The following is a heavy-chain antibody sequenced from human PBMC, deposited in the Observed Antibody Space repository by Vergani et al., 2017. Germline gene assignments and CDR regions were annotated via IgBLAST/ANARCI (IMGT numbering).Heavy chain of an antibody. Sequence: VQLLESGGGLVQPGRSLRLSCAASGFTFSSYAMHWVRQAPGKGLEWVAVISYDGSNKYYADSVKGRFTISRDNSKNKLYLQMNSLSAEDTAVYYCARYLFPYDYDSSGYYPFYFDYWGQGTLVTVSS. D-gene: IGHD3-22*01. CDR1: GFTFSSYA. CDR2: ISYDGSNK. CDR3: ARYLFPYDYDSSGYYPFYFDY. V-gene: IGHV3-30*01. J-gene: IGHJ4*02.